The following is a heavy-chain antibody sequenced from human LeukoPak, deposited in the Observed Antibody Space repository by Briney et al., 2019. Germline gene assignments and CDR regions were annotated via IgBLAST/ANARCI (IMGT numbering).Heavy chain of an antibody. Sequence: SGGSLRLSCAASGFTFSSYGMHWVRQAPGKGLEWVAVISYDGSNKYYADSVKGRFTISRDNSKNTLYLQMNSLRGEDTAVYYCARNEYSTLDYWGQGTLVTVSS. J-gene: IGHJ4*02. CDR1: GFTFSSYG. D-gene: IGHD4-11*01. CDR3: ARNEYSTLDY. V-gene: IGHV3-30*03. CDR2: ISYDGSNK.